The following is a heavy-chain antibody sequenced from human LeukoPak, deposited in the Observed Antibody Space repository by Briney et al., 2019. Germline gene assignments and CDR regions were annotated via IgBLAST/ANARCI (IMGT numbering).Heavy chain of an antibody. D-gene: IGHD3-10*01. V-gene: IGHV3-7*01. J-gene: IGHJ6*03. Sequence: GGSLRLSCAASGFTLSSYWMSWVRQAPGKGLEWVANIKQDGSEKYYVDSVKGRFTISRDNAKNSLYLQMNSLRAEDTAVYYCARVAASSSLDQYYYYYCYYYMDVWGKGTTVTVSS. CDR1: GFTLSSYW. CDR3: ARVAASSSLDQYYYYYCYYYMDV. CDR2: IKQDGSEK.